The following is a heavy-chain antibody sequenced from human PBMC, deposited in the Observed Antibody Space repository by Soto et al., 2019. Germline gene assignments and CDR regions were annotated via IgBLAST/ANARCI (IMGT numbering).Heavy chain of an antibody. J-gene: IGHJ4*02. CDR1: GFSFSSYG. V-gene: IGHV3-33*01. Sequence: PGGSLRLSCAASGFSFSSYGMHWVRQAPGKGLEWVALIWFDGNNKYYADSVKGRFTISRDNAENSVYLQMNSLMAGDTAVYYCGRAGSRNKWSDAPIDYWGQGTRVTVSS. CDR2: IWFDGNNK. CDR3: GRAGSRNKWSDAPIDY. D-gene: IGHD2-15*01.